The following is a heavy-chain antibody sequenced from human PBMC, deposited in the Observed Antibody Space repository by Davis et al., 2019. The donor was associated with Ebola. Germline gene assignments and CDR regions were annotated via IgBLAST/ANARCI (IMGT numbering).Heavy chain of an antibody. Sequence: GESLKISCAASGFTFSSYGMNWVRQAPGKGLEWVSYISSSGSTIYYAGSVKGRFTISRDNAKNSLYLQMNSLRDEDTAVYYCTRGRYSSSSVYFDYWGQGTLVTVSS. J-gene: IGHJ4*02. CDR2: ISSSGSTI. CDR3: TRGRYSSSSVYFDY. D-gene: IGHD6-6*01. CDR1: GFTFSSYG. V-gene: IGHV3-48*02.